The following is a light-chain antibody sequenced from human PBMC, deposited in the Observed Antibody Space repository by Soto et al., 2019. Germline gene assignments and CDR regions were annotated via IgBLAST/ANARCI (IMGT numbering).Light chain of an antibody. CDR2: TSN. Sequence: QSVLTQPPSASGTPGQRVTISCSGSNSNIGSNKVNWYQQLPGTAPKLLIYTSNQRPSGVPDRFSGSKSGTSASLAISGLQSEDEADYYCATWDASLHGYVFGTGTKGTVL. CDR1: NSNIGSNK. J-gene: IGLJ1*01. CDR3: ATWDASLHGYV. V-gene: IGLV1-44*01.